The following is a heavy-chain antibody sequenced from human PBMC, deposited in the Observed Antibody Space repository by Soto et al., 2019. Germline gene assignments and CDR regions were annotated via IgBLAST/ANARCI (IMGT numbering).Heavy chain of an antibody. CDR1: GGSISSSSYY. J-gene: IGHJ5*02. V-gene: IGHV4-39*01. Sequence: QLQLQESGPGLVKPSETLSLTCTVSGGSISSSSYYWGWIRQPPGKGLEWIGSIYYSGRTYYNPSLKSRVTISVDKSKNQSTLKLSSVTAADTAVYSCARQPYCSSPSFYPISNWFDPCGQGTLVTVSS. CDR3: ARQPYCSSPSFYPISNWFDP. D-gene: IGHD2-2*01. CDR2: IYYSGRT.